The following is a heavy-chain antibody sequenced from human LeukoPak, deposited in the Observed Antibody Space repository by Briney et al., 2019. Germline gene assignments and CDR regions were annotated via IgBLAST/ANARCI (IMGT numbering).Heavy chain of an antibody. D-gene: IGHD3-22*01. CDR3: AREGHTSGRAGCFDY. CDR2: ISTDGNNT. V-gene: IGHV3-30*04. CDR1: GITLSNSV. J-gene: IGHJ4*02. Sequence: GGSLRLSCAASGITLSNSVIHWVRQAPDKGLEWVALISTDGNNTPYADSVKGRFTISKDNSKNTVYLQMNSLTTEDTAIYYCAREGHTSGRAGCFDYWGRGTLVTVSS.